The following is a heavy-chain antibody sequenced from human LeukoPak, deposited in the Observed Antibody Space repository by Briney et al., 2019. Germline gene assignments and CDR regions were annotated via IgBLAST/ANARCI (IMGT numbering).Heavy chain of an antibody. CDR3: ARRYCTSTSCSYFDY. CDR1: GFTFSSYG. Sequence: GGSLRLSCAASGFTFSSYGMSWVRQAPGKGLEWVSTISSSGGSTYYADSVKGRFTISRDNSKNTLYLQMNSLRAEDTAVYHCARRYCTSTSCSYFDYWGQGTLVTVSS. J-gene: IGHJ4*02. V-gene: IGHV3-23*01. D-gene: IGHD2-2*01. CDR2: ISSSGGST.